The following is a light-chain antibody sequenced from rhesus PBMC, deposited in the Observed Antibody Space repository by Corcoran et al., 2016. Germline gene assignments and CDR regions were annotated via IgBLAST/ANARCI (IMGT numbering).Light chain of an antibody. CDR3: QQYNDLLPT. J-gene: IGKJ1*01. CDR2: SAY. CDR1: QSVCSY. V-gene: IGKV3-40*03. Sequence: EIVMTQSPATLSLSPGETATLSCRASQSVCSYLAWYQQKPGPAPKLLCHSAYFRPTGIPDRFSGSGSRTDFTLTISSLEPDDVGVYHCQQYNDLLPTFGQGTKVEIK.